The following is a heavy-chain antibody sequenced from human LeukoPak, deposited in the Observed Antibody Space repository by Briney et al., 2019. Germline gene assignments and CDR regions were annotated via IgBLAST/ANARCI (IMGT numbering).Heavy chain of an antibody. D-gene: IGHD6-19*01. Sequence: PSETLSLTCTVSGGSISSYYWSWLRQPPGKGLEWIGYIYYSGSTNYNPSLKSRVTISVDTSKNQFSLKLGSVTAADTAVYYCARDRGIAVFDYWGQGTLVTVSS. CDR1: GGSISSYY. CDR3: ARDRGIAVFDY. CDR2: IYYSGST. J-gene: IGHJ4*02. V-gene: IGHV4-59*01.